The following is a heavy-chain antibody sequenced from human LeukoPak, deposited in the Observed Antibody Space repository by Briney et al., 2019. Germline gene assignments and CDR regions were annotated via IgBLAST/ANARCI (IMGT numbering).Heavy chain of an antibody. CDR3: ARDPIVGAYYFDY. J-gene: IGHJ4*02. Sequence: PGGSLRLSCAASGFTFSSYSMNWVRQAPGKGLEWGSSISSSSSYIYYADSVKGRFTISRDNAKNSLYLQMNSLRAEDTAVYYCARDPIVGAYYFDYWGQGTLVTVSS. V-gene: IGHV3-21*01. CDR1: GFTFSSYS. CDR2: ISSSSSYI. D-gene: IGHD1-26*01.